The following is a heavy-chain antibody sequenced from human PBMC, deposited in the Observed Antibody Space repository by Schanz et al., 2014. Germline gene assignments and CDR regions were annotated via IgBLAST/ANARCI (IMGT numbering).Heavy chain of an antibody. Sequence: QVQLQESGPGLVKPSQTLSLTCNVSGDSMSSGGYYWNWIRQHPGKGLEWIGEIYHSGRTNYDPSLKSRVPISVDRSKNQFSPILNPVTAADTAVYYCARSPGDFPGWFGSGGQGTLVNVSP. CDR2: IYHSGRT. CDR1: GDSMSSGGYY. J-gene: IGHJ5*01. CDR3: ARSPGDFPGWFGS. V-gene: IGHV4-31*03. D-gene: IGHD4-17*01.